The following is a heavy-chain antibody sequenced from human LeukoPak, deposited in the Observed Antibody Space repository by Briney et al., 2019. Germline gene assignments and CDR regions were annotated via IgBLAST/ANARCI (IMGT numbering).Heavy chain of an antibody. CDR2: IYTSGST. Sequence: SETLSLTCAVYGGSFSGYYWSWIRQPAGKGLEWIGRIYTSGSTNYNPSLKSRVTISVDTSKNQFSLKLSSVTAADTAVYYCARDAYYYDSSGSWFDYWGQGTLVTVSS. D-gene: IGHD3-22*01. CDR1: GGSFSGYY. V-gene: IGHV4-4*07. J-gene: IGHJ4*02. CDR3: ARDAYYYDSSGSWFDY.